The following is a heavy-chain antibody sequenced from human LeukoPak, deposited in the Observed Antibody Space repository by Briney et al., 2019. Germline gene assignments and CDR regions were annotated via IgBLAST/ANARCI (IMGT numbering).Heavy chain of an antibody. J-gene: IGHJ4*02. D-gene: IGHD3-9*01. CDR1: GFTFRNYW. Sequence: PGGSLRLSCAASGFTFRNYWMGWVRQAPGKGLEWVANTKPDGSAEYYADSVRGRFTTSRDNANNLLYLQMSRLRAEDTAVYYCVRGHYDILTASYKWTPDYWGQGILVTVSS. V-gene: IGHV3-7*01. CDR2: TKPDGSAE. CDR3: VRGHYDILTASYKWTPDY.